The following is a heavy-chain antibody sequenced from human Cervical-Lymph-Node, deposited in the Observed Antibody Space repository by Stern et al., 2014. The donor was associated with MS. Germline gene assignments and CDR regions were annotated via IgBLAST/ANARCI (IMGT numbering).Heavy chain of an antibody. J-gene: IGHJ3*02. V-gene: IGHV5-51*01. D-gene: IGHD3-22*01. CDR3: ARQGNYHDSHAFDI. CDR1: GYSFSSHW. CDR2: IYPGDSDT. Sequence: VQLVQSGAEVKKSGESLKISCKGAGYSFSSHWIAWVRQKPGKGLEWMGFIYPGDSDTRHSPSFQGHVSISVDKSSSTAYLQWSSLTDSDTAIYYCARQGNYHDSHAFDIWGQGTMVIVSS.